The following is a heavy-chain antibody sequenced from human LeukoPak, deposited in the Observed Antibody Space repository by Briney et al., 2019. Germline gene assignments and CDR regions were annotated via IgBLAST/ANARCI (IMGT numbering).Heavy chain of an antibody. CDR1: GGSISSSSYY. D-gene: IGHD2-2*01. CDR2: VYYSGST. Sequence: SETLSLTCTVSGGSISSSSYYWGWIRQPPGKGLESIGSVYYSGSTYYNPSLKSRVTISVDTSENQFSLKLSSVTAADTAVYYCARHLRVVVPAALDYWGQGTLVTVSS. J-gene: IGHJ4*02. V-gene: IGHV4-39*01. CDR3: ARHLRVVVPAALDY.